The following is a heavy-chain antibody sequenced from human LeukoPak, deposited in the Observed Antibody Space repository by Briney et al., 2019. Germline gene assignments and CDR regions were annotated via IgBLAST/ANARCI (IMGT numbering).Heavy chain of an antibody. CDR3: AKGVDYCSGGSCPADY. D-gene: IGHD2-15*01. J-gene: IGHJ4*02. CDR1: GFTFSNYG. CDR2: ISYDGNNK. V-gene: IGHV3-30*18. Sequence: GGSLRLSCAAFGFTFSNYGIHWVRQAPGKGLEWVAVISYDGNNKYYADSVKGRFTISRDNSKNTLFLQMNSLRAEDTAVYYCAKGVDYCSGGSCPADYWGPGTLVTVSS.